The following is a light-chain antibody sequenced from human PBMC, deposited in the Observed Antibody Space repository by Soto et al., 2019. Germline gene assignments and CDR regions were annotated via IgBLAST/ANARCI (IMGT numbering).Light chain of an antibody. V-gene: IGKV3-20*01. CDR2: GAS. CDR3: QQYGSSPLT. J-gene: IGKJ2*01. CDR1: QSVSSSY. Sequence: EIVLTQSPGTLSLSPGERATLSCRASQSVSSSYLAWYQQKPGQAPRLLIYGASSRATGIPDRFSGSGSGTDFALIISRPEPEDFAVYYCQQYGSSPLTFGRRTKLEIK.